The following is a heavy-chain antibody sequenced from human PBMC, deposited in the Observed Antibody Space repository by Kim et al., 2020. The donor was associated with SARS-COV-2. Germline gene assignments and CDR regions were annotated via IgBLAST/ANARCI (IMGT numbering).Heavy chain of an antibody. CDR2: ISSSGSTI. CDR1: GFTFSSYE. CDR3: ARDKISEMAEITKGGYFDY. D-gene: IGHD1-20*01. Sequence: GGSLRLSCAASGFTFSSYEMNWVRQAPGKGLEWVSYISSSGSTIYYADSVKGRFTISRDNAKNSLYLQMNSLRAEDTAVYYCARDKISEMAEITKGGYFDYWGQGTLVTVSS. J-gene: IGHJ4*02. V-gene: IGHV3-48*03.